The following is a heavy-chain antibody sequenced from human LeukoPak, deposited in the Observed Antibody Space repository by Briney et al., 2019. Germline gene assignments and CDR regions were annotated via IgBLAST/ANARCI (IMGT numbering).Heavy chain of an antibody. CDR3: AKDSATVTTSFAEYFQH. CDR1: GFTFSSYS. Sequence: GGSLTLSCAASGFTFSSYSMNWVRQAPGKGLEWVSAISGSGGSTYYADSVKGRFTISRDNSKNTLYLKMNSLRAEDTAVYYCAKDSATVTTSFAEYFQHWGQGTLVTVSS. D-gene: IGHD4-17*01. J-gene: IGHJ1*01. CDR2: ISGSGGST. V-gene: IGHV3-23*01.